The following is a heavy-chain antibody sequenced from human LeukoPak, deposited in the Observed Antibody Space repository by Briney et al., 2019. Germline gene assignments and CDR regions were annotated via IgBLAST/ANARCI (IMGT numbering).Heavy chain of an antibody. V-gene: IGHV3-66*01. CDR2: IYSGGST. D-gene: IGHD4-11*01. J-gene: IGHJ3*02. CDR1: GFTVSSNY. Sequence: PGGSLRLSCAASGFTVSSNYMSWVRQAPGKGLEWVSVIYSGGSTYYADSAKGRFTISRDNSKNTLYLQMNSLRAEDTAVYYCARDPKMTTVTTEDAFDIWGQGTMVTVSS. CDR3: ARDPKMTTVTTEDAFDI.